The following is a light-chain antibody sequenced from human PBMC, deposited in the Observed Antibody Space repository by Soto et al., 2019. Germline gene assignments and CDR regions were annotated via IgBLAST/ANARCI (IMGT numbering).Light chain of an antibody. CDR2: DAS. Sequence: EFVLTQSPGTLSLSPGERATLSCRAIQTVRNNYLAWYQQKPGQAPRLLIYDASSRATGIPDRFSGGGSGTDFTLTISSLEPEDFAVYYCQQYNNWPPWTFGQGTKVDIK. J-gene: IGKJ1*01. CDR1: QTVRNNY. CDR3: QQYNNWPPWT. V-gene: IGKV3-20*01.